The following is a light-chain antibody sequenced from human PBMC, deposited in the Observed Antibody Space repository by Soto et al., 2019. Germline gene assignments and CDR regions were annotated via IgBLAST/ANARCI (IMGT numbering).Light chain of an antibody. CDR2: DVT. Sequence: QSVLTQPASVSGSPGQSITISCTGSSSDVGFYNYVSWYQQHPGKAPKLMIYDVTIRPSGVSNRFSGSKSGNTASLTISGLQAEDEANYYCTSYTSSNTVVFGGGTKLTVL. V-gene: IGLV2-14*03. J-gene: IGLJ3*02. CDR3: TSYTSSNTVV. CDR1: SSDVGFYNY.